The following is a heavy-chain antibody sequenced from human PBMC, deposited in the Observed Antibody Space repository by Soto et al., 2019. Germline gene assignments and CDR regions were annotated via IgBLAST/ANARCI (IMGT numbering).Heavy chain of an antibody. J-gene: IGHJ3*01. CDR1: GFSLSTSGVG. CDR3: AHSTGSSSSFFDAFDV. Sequence: QITLKESGPTLVKPTQTLTLTCTFSGFSLSTSGVGVGWIRQPPGKALEWLALIYCDDDKRYSPSLKSRLTITKDTSKPQVVLTMTNMDPVDTATYYCAHSTGSSSSFFDAFDVWGQGTMVTVSS. D-gene: IGHD6-6*01. CDR2: IYCDDDK. V-gene: IGHV2-5*02.